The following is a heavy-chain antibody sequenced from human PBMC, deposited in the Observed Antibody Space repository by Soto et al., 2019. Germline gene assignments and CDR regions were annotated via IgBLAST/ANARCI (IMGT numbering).Heavy chain of an antibody. CDR1: GGTFSSYT. CDR3: ARYSGYDRADFDY. Sequence: SVKVSCKASGGTFSSYTISWVRQAPGQGLEWMGRIIPILGIANYAQKFQGRVTITADKSTSTAYMELSSLRSEDTAVYYCARYSGYDRADFDYWGQGTLVTVSS. CDR2: IIPILGIA. V-gene: IGHV1-69*02. D-gene: IGHD5-12*01. J-gene: IGHJ4*02.